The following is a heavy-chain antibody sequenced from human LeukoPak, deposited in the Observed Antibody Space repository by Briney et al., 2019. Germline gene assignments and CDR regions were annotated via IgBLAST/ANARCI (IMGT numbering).Heavy chain of an antibody. J-gene: IGHJ5*02. V-gene: IGHV1-8*03. D-gene: IGHD3-3*01. CDR1: GGTFSSYA. CDR3: ARITIFGVVNEGFDP. CDR2: MNPNSGNT. Sequence: ASVKVSCKASGGTFSSYAINWVRQATGQGLEWMGWMNPNSGNTGYAQKFQGRVTITRNTSISTAYMELSSLRSEDTAVYYCARITIFGVVNEGFDPWGQGTLVTVSS.